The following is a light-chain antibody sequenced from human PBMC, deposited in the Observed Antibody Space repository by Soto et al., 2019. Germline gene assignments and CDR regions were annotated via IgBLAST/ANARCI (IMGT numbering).Light chain of an antibody. CDR2: AAS. CDR3: QQLNSYPRT. J-gene: IGKJ4*01. V-gene: IGKV1-9*01. Sequence: DTQLTQSPSFLSASVGDRVTITCRASQGISSYLAWYQQKPGKAPKLLIYAASTLQSGVPSRFSGSGSGTEFTLTISSLQPEDFATYYCQQLNSYPRTFGGGTKGEIK. CDR1: QGISSY.